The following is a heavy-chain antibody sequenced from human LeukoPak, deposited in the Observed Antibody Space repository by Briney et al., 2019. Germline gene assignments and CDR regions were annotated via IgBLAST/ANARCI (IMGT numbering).Heavy chain of an antibody. J-gene: IGHJ4*02. CDR2: ISSSGDIV. CDR3: AREIVAGTFDY. Sequence: GGSLRLSCAASGFTFSEYYMSWIRQAPGKGLEWVADISSSGDIVSYGESVQGRFTNSRDNAKDSLSLQLNSLRADDTAVYYCAREIVAGTFDYWGQGTLVTVSS. V-gene: IGHV3-11*01. CDR1: GFTFSEYY. D-gene: IGHD5-12*01.